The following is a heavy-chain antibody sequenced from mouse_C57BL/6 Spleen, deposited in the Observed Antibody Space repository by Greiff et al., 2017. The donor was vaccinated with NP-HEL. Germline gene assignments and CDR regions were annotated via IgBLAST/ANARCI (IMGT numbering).Heavy chain of an antibody. D-gene: IGHD1-1*01. Sequence: QVQLKQSGPELVKPGASVKISCKASGYSFTSYYIHWVKQRPGQGLEWIGWIYPGSGNTKYNEKFKGKATLTADTSSSTAYMQLSSLTSEDSAVYYCARATDAMDYWGQGTSVTVSS. CDR1: GYSFTSYY. V-gene: IGHV1-66*01. CDR3: ARATDAMDY. CDR2: IYPGSGNT. J-gene: IGHJ4*01.